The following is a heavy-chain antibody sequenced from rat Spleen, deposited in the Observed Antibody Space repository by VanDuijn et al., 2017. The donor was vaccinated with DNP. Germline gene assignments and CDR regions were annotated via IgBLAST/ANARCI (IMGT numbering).Heavy chain of an antibody. CDR2: ISYEGSST. CDR1: GFTFSHYY. V-gene: IGHV5-22*01. J-gene: IGHJ4*01. Sequence: EVQLVESGGGLVQPGRSLKLSCAASGFTFSHYYMAWVRQAPKKGLEWVASISYEGSSTYYGDSVKGRFTISRDNAKSTLYLQMNSLRSEDTATYYCARHDLGAMDAWGQGTSVTVSS. CDR3: ARHDLGAMDA. D-gene: IGHD1-7*01.